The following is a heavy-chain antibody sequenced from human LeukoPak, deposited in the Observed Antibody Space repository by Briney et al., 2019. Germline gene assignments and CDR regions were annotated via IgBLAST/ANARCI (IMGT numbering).Heavy chain of an antibody. CDR1: GGTFSSYA. CDR3: ARAGNCSGGSCWYYYYYGMDV. CDR2: ISAYNGNT. V-gene: IGHV1-18*01. D-gene: IGHD2-15*01. Sequence: GASVKVSCKASGGTFSSYAISWVRQAPGQGLEWMGWISAYNGNTNYAQKLQGRVTMTTDTSTSTAYMELRSLRSDDTAVYYCARAGNCSGGSCWYYYYYGMDVWGQGTTVTVSS. J-gene: IGHJ6*02.